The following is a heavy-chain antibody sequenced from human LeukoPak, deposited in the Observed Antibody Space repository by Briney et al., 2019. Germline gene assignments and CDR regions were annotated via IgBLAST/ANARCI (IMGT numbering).Heavy chain of an antibody. D-gene: IGHD2-21*01. CDR2: ISSSSSYI. V-gene: IGHV3-21*01. CDR1: GFTFNTYT. J-gene: IGHJ4*02. Sequence: PGGSLRLSCAASGFTFNTYTMNWVRQAPGKGPEWVSSISSSSSYIFYADSVKGRFTISRDNAKNSLYLQVNSLRAEDTAVYYCARSPSLGDPIDCWGQGTLVTVSS. CDR3: ARSPSLGDPIDC.